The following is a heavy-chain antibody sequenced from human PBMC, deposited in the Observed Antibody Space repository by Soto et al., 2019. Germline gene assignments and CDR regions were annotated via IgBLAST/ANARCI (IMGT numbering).Heavy chain of an antibody. V-gene: IGHV1-46*01. J-gene: IGHJ4*02. Sequence: QVRLVQSGAEVKKPGASVKVSCKASGYIFTNYYIHWVRQAPGQGLEWMAIINPNGGSTNCAQGFQGRITLTRYTSTSTVYMDLSSLTSEDTAVYYCARGLYAGDKWGQGTLVTVSS. CDR3: ARGLYAGDK. CDR2: INPNGGST. D-gene: IGHD2-2*01. CDR1: GYIFTNYY.